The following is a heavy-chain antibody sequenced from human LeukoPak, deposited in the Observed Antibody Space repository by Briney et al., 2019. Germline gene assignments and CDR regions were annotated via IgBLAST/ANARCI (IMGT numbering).Heavy chain of an antibody. D-gene: IGHD2-15*01. CDR2: MNPNSGNR. CDR3: ARGPPPYCSDDSCYSFLYFHH. Sequence: ASVKVSCKASGYTFTSYDINWVRQAAGQGLEWMGWMNPNSGNRGYAQKFQGRVTMTRDSSISTAYLELTTLRPDDTAVYYCARGPPPYCSDDSCYSFLYFHHWGQGTLVTVSS. V-gene: IGHV1-8*01. CDR1: GYTFTSYD. J-gene: IGHJ1*01.